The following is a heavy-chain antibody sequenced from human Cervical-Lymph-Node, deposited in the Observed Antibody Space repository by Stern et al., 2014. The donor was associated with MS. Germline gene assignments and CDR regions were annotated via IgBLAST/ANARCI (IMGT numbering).Heavy chain of an antibody. D-gene: IGHD4-17*01. Sequence: VQLVESGAEVKRPGSSVKVSCKASGDTFSTFAISWVRQDPGQGLEWMGAIIPMFGTANYAQKFQDRVAITADESTSTAYMELSSLTSNDTAVYYCASLIYGDYESWGQGTLVTVSS. V-gene: IGHV1-69*01. CDR1: GDTFSTFA. CDR2: IIPMFGTA. J-gene: IGHJ4*02. CDR3: ASLIYGDYES.